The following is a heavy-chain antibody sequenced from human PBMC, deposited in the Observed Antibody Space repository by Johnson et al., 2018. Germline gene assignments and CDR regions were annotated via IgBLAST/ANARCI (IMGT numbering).Heavy chain of an antibody. V-gene: IGHV1-69*01. CDR3: ASLYGSGGSCYFHNPLYYYYGLDV. Sequence: QVQLVQSGAEVKKPGSSVKVSCKASGGTFSSYAISWVRQAPGQGLEWMGGILPIFGTANYAQKFQGRVTITADESTSNAYMELSSLRSDDTAVYYCASLYGSGGSCYFHNPLYYYYGLDVWGQGTTVTVSS. J-gene: IGHJ6*02. D-gene: IGHD2-15*01. CDR1: GGTFSSYA. CDR2: ILPIFGTA.